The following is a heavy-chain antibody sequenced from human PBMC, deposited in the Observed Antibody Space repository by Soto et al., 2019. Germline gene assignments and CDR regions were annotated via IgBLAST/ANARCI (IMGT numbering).Heavy chain of an antibody. Sequence: GTSVELTCEECGGGFSSYAMSWVRQAPGQGLEWMGGIIPIFGTANYAQKFQGRVTITADESTSTAYMELSSLRSEDTAVYYCARGKYDSSGPVFDYWGQGTLVNLSS. D-gene: IGHD3-22*01. CDR3: ARGKYDSSGPVFDY. J-gene: IGHJ4*02. V-gene: IGHV1-69*13. CDR2: IIPIFGTA. CDR1: GGGFSSYA.